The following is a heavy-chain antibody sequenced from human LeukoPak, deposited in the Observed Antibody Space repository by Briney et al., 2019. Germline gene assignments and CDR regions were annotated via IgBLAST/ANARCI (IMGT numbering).Heavy chain of an antibody. J-gene: IGHJ6*02. CDR1: GFTVSSNY. V-gene: IGHV3-53*01. CDR2: IYSGGST. Sequence: GSLRLSCAASGFTVSSNYMSWVRQAPGRGLEWVSVIYSGGSTYYADSVKGRFTISRDNSKNTLYLQMNSLRAEDTAVYYCARGGESSGSYFSLNYGMDVWGHGTTVTVSS. D-gene: IGHD3-22*01. CDR3: ARGGESSGSYFSLNYGMDV.